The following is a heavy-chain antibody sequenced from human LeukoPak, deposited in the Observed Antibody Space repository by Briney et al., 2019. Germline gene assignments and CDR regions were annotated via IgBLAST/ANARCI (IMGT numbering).Heavy chain of an antibody. CDR1: GGSISSYY. J-gene: IGHJ3*02. Sequence: SSETLSLTCTVSGGSISSYYWSWIRQPPGKGLEWIGYIYYSGSTNYNPSLKSRVTISVDTSKNQFSLKLSSVTAADTAVYYCARAAGWNGRIAEWLMNFDIWGQGTMVTVSS. V-gene: IGHV4-59*01. CDR3: ARAAGWNGRIAEWLMNFDI. D-gene: IGHD3-3*01. CDR2: IYYSGST.